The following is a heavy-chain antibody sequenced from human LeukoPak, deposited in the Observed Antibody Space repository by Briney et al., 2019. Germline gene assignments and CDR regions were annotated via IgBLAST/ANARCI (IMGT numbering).Heavy chain of an antibody. D-gene: IGHD1-26*01. V-gene: IGHV1-46*01. Sequence: ASVKVSCKASGYTFTNYNIHWVRQAPGQGLEWMEIINPSGGSTSYAQKFQGRVTMTRDTSTSTVYMELSSLRSEDTAVYYCAKGVGTNKGGYYFDYWGQGTPVTVSS. CDR1: GYTFTNYN. J-gene: IGHJ4*02. CDR2: INPSGGST. CDR3: AKGVGTNKGGYYFDY.